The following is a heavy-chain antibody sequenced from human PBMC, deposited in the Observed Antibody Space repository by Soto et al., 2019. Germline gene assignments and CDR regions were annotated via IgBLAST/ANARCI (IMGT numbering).Heavy chain of an antibody. CDR3: AKLRPLRDCTRTSCLGAFDI. CDR2: ITASADTT. CDR1: AFTFRSYD. J-gene: IGHJ3*02. D-gene: IGHD2-2*01. V-gene: IGHV3-23*01. Sequence: EEQLLESGGGLVRPGGSLRLSCAASAFTFRSYDMSWVRHAPGKGLEWVSAITASADTTYYADSVKGRFTISRDNSKNTPYLRMNSLRAEDTAVYYCAKLRPLRDCTRTSCLGAFDIWAQGTMVTVS.